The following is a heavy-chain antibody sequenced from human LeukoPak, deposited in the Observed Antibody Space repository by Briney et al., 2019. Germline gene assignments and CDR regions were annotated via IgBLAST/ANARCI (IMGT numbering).Heavy chain of an antibody. V-gene: IGHV1-46*01. J-gene: IGHJ5*02. CDR1: GYTFTSYY. D-gene: IGHD2-2*01. CDR2: INPSGGST. Sequence: ASVKVPCKASGYTFTSYYMHWVRQAPGQGLEWMGIINPSGGSTSYAQKFQGRVTMTRDTSTSTVYMELSSLRSEDTTVYYCARDVKYRGWWFDPWGQGTLVTVSS. CDR3: ARDVKYRGWWFDP.